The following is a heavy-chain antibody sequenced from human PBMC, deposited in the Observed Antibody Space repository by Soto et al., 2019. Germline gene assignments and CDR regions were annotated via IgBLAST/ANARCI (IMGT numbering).Heavy chain of an antibody. D-gene: IGHD2-15*01. CDR3: AKYCSGITFSGD. V-gene: IGHV3-23*01. CDR2: ISGTGDST. J-gene: IGHJ4*02. CDR1: GFTFSSYS. Sequence: EVQVLESGGGLVQPGGSLRLSCAASGFTFSSYSMTWVRQASGKGLEWVSAISGTGDSTYYADSVKGRFTITRNNSKNTLYLQMNSLRAEAPAVYYCAKYCSGITFSGDWGQGTLVTVAS.